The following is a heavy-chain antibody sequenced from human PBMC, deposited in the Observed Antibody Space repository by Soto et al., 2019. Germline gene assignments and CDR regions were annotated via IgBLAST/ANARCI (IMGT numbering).Heavy chain of an antibody. CDR1: GGSISSGGYY. CDR3: ARDLISGPPTHSSPGGFDP. D-gene: IGHD6-13*01. CDR2: IYYSGST. Sequence: SETLSLTCTVSGGSISSGGYYWSWIRQHPGKGLEWIGYIYYSGSTYYNPSLKSRVTISVDTSKDQFSLKLSSVTAADTAVYYCARDLISGPPTHSSPGGFDPWGQGTLVTVSS. J-gene: IGHJ5*02. V-gene: IGHV4-31*03.